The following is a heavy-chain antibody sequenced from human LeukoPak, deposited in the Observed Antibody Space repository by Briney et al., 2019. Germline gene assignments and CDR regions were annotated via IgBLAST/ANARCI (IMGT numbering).Heavy chain of an antibody. Sequence: SVKVSCKASGGTFSSYAISWVRQAPGQGLEGMGGIIPIFCTANYAQKFQGRVTITADKSTSTAYMELGSLRSEDTAVYYCARPNSSSSVYFAYWGQGTLVTVSS. CDR1: GGTFSSYA. D-gene: IGHD6-6*01. CDR2: IIPIFCTA. J-gene: IGHJ4*02. V-gene: IGHV1-69*06. CDR3: ARPNSSSSVYFAY.